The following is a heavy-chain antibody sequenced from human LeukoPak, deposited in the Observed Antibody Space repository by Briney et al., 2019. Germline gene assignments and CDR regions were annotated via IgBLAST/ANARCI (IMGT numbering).Heavy chain of an antibody. V-gene: IGHV4-30-4*08. Sequence: PSQTLSLTCTVSGGSISSGDYYWSWIRQPPGKGLEWIGYIYYSGSTYYNPSLKSRVTISVDTSKNQFSLKLSSVTAADTAVYYCACGYSSSWYDYFDYWGQGTLVTVSS. D-gene: IGHD6-13*01. CDR1: GGSISSGDYY. J-gene: IGHJ4*02. CDR3: ACGYSSSWYDYFDY. CDR2: IYYSGST.